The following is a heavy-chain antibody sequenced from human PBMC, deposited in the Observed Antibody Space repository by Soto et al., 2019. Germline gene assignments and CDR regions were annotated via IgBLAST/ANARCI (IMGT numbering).Heavy chain of an antibody. Sequence: QVQLVQSGAEVKKPGSSVKVSCKASGGTFSSYAISWVRLAPGQGLEWMGGIIPIFATANYAQKFQGRVTITADESTSTAYMELSSLRSEDTAVYYCARSDYYYGSGSYYPFDYWGQGTLVTVSS. CDR3: ARSDYYYGSGSYYPFDY. D-gene: IGHD3-10*01. V-gene: IGHV1-69*01. CDR2: IIPIFATA. J-gene: IGHJ4*02. CDR1: GGTFSSYA.